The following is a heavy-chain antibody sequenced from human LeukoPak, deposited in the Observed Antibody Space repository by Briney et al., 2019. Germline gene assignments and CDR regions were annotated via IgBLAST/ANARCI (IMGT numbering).Heavy chain of an antibody. J-gene: IGHJ6*03. CDR1: VFTFGDYG. Sequence: GRSLRLSCTTLVFTFGDYGMTCVRQAPGKGLEWIGVIRNKAYSGTTEYAASVKGRFTISRDDSRATVYLQMNSLKTEDTAVYYCARDLRDCSSGSCYTYYYYMDVWGRGTTVTVSS. D-gene: IGHD2-15*01. CDR3: ARDLRDCSSGSCYTYYYYMDV. V-gene: IGHV3-49*04. CDR2: IRNKAYSGTT.